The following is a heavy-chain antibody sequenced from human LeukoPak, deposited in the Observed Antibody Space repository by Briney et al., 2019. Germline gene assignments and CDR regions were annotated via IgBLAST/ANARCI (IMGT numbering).Heavy chain of an antibody. J-gene: IGHJ5*02. CDR2: IKSKTDGGTT. CDR3: TARYCSSTSCSP. D-gene: IGHD2-2*01. Sequence: GGSLRLSCAASGFSFSNAWMSWVRQAPGKGLEWVGRIKSKTDGGTTDYAAPVKGRFTISRDDSKNTLYLQMNSLKTEDTAVYYCTARYCSSTSCSPWGQGTLVTVSS. V-gene: IGHV3-15*01. CDR1: GFSFSNAW.